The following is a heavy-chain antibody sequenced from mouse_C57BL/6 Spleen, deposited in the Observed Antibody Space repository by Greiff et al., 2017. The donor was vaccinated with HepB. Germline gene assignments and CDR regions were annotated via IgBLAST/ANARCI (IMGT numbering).Heavy chain of an antibody. CDR1: GYTFTDYY. Sequence: VQLQESGPELVKPGASVKISCKASGYTFTDYYINWVKQRPGQGLEWIGWIFPGSGSTYYNEKFKGKATLTVDKSSSTAYMLLSSLTSEDSAVYFGAREEPRQLRLAWFAYWGQGTLVTVSA. D-gene: IGHD3-2*02. CDR3: AREEPRQLRLAWFAY. V-gene: IGHV1-75*01. CDR2: IFPGSGST. J-gene: IGHJ3*01.